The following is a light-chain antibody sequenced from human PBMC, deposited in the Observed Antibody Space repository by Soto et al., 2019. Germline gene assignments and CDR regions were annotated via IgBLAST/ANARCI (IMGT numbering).Light chain of an antibody. CDR2: WAS. CDR3: QQYCTPSPT. Sequence: DIVMTQSPDSLAVSLGERATINCKSSQSVLFSSNNKNYLAWYQQKPGQPPKLLISWASTRESGVPDRFSGSGSETDFTLTISSLQAEDVAVYHCQQYCTPSPTFGGGTKVEIK. CDR1: QSVLFSSNNKNY. J-gene: IGKJ4*01. V-gene: IGKV4-1*01.